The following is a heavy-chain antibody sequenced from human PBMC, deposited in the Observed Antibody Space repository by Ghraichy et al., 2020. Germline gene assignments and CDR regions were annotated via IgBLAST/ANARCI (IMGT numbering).Heavy chain of an antibody. CDR1: GGSINSGNYF. CDR3: ARDKGYCSGGSCLFDP. V-gene: IGHV4-30-4*01. J-gene: IGHJ5*02. D-gene: IGHD2-15*01. Sequence: SETLSLTCTVSGGSINSGNYFWTWLRQPPGKGLEWIGNIYYSGRTDYNPSLRGRLTISIDTSQNQFSLKLSSVTAADTAVYYCARDKGYCSGGSCLFDPWGQGTLVTVSS. CDR2: IYYSGRT.